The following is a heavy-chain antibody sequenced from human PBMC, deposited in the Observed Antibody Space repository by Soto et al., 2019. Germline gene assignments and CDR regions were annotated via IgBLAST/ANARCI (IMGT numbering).Heavy chain of an antibody. D-gene: IGHD4-4*01. CDR3: ARENDYSNYDYYMDV. V-gene: IGHV3-48*01. Sequence: EVQLVESGGGLVQPGGSLRLSCAASGFTFSSYSMNWVRQAPGKGLEWVSYISSSSSTIYYADSVKGRFTISRDNAKNSLYLQMNSLRAEDTAVYYCARENDYSNYDYYMDVWGKGTTVTVSS. CDR2: ISSSSSTI. J-gene: IGHJ6*03. CDR1: GFTFSSYS.